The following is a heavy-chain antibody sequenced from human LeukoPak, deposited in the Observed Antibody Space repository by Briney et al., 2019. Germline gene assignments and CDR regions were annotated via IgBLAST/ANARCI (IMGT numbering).Heavy chain of an antibody. CDR3: ARDREDDISGFDY. V-gene: IGHV1-2*02. J-gene: IGHJ4*02. CDR2: INPNSGGT. D-gene: IGHD3-9*01. CDR1: GYTFTGYY. Sequence: GASVKVSCKASGYTFTGYYMHWVRQAPGQGLEWMGWINPNSGGTNYAQKFQGRVTMTRDTSISTAYMELSRLRSDDTAVYYCARDREDDISGFDYWGQGTLVTVSS.